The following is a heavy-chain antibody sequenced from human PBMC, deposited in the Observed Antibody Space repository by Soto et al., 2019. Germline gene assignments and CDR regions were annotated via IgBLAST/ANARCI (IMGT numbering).Heavy chain of an antibody. CDR1: GGSFSHYT. D-gene: IGHD3-10*01. J-gene: IGHJ5*02. CDR3: ARRGRAHQPPKASSWFDP. V-gene: IGHV1-69*01. Sequence: QLQLVQSGAEVKKPGSSVKVSCKVSGGSFSHYTISWVRQAPGQGLEWMGGIIPYFGTSNYAQKFQGRVTITADESTAYMEMSSLTSDDTAVYYCARRGRAHQPPKASSWFDPWGQGTLVTVSS. CDR2: IIPYFGTS.